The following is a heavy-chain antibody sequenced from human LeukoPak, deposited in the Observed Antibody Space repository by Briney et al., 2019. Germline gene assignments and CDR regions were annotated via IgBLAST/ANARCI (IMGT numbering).Heavy chain of an antibody. CDR1: GGSISSSSYY. CDR3: ARQGYYYCMDV. Sequence: ASETLSLTCTVSGGSISSSSYYWGWIRQPPGKGLEWIGSIYYSGSTYYNPSLKSRVTISVDTSKNQFSLKLSSVTAADTAVYYCARQGYYYCMDVWGKGTTVTVSS. CDR2: IYYSGST. V-gene: IGHV4-39*01. J-gene: IGHJ6*03.